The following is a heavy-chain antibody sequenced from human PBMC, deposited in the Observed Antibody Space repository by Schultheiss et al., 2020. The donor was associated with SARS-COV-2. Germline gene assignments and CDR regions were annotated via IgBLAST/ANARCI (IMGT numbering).Heavy chain of an antibody. CDR1: GGSFSGYY. Sequence: QTLSLTCAVYGGSFSGYYWSWIRQPPGKGLEWIGEVNHSGSTNYNPSLKSRVTISVDTSKNQFSLKLSSVTAADTAVYYCARGDSSGYYFGFMNYWGQGTLVTVSS. CDR3: ARGDSSGYYFGFMNY. CDR2: VNHSGST. J-gene: IGHJ4*02. D-gene: IGHD3-22*01. V-gene: IGHV4-34*01.